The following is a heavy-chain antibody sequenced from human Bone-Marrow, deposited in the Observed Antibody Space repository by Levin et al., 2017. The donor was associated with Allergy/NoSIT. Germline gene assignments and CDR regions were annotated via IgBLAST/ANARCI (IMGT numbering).Heavy chain of an antibody. V-gene: IGHV4-38-2*01. CDR3: ARVRRAGPPLLRFLEWYLPNSDNWFDP. J-gene: IGHJ5*02. CDR2: IYHSGST. CDR1: GYSISSGYY. D-gene: IGHD3-3*01. Sequence: SETLSLTCAVSGYSISSGYYWGWIRQPPGKGLEWIGSIYHSGSTYYNPSLKSRVTISVDTSKNQFSLKLSSVTAADTAVYYCARVRRAGPPLLRFLEWYLPNSDNWFDPWGQGTLVTVSS.